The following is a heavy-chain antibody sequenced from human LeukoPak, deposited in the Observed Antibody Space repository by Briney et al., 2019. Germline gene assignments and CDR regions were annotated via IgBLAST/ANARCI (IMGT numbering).Heavy chain of an antibody. CDR2: IYYSGST. D-gene: IGHD6-19*01. CDR1: GASISNLY. Sequence: SETLSLTCTVSGASISNLYLSWIRQPAGKGLEWIGYIYYSGSTNYNPSLKSRVTISVDTSKNQFSLKLSSVTAADTAVYYCARGVYSSGWYHYYYYYMDVWGKGTTVTVSS. V-gene: IGHV4-59*01. CDR3: ARGVYSSGWYHYYYYYMDV. J-gene: IGHJ6*03.